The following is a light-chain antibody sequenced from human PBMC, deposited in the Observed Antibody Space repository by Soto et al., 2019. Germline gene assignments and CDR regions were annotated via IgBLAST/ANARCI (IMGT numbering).Light chain of an antibody. CDR1: QTVRTNY. CDR2: GAS. V-gene: IGKV3-20*01. J-gene: IGKJ4*01. CDR3: QQYSDSPLT. Sequence: EIVLTQSPGTLSLSPGARATLSCRASQTVRTNYLAWFQHKPGQAPRLLIYGASSRATGILDRFSGSGSGTDFTLTINRLEPEDFAVYFCQQYSDSPLTFGGGTKVEIK.